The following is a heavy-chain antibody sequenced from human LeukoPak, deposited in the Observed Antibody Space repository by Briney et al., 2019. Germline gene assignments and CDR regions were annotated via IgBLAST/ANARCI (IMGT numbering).Heavy chain of an antibody. CDR2: ISSSGSTI. Sequence: GGSLRLSCAASGFTFSSYEMNWVRQAPGKGLEWVSYISSSGSTIYYADSVKGRFTISRDNAKNSLYLQMNSLRAEDTAVYYCAKAQQWYYYDSSGYLPDLFDYWGQGTLVTVSS. CDR3: AKAQQWYYYDSSGYLPDLFDY. D-gene: IGHD3-22*01. CDR1: GFTFSSYE. V-gene: IGHV3-48*03. J-gene: IGHJ4*02.